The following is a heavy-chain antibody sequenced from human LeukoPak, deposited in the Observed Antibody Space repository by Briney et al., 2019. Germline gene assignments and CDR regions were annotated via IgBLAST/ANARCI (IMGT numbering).Heavy chain of an antibody. Sequence: PGGSLRLSCVGSGFTFSVHWVRQVPAKGLEWLTFIRHDGTDQHYADSVRGRFTISRDNSKNTVYLQMNSLRPVDTALYYCAKDGNWASVSWGQGTLVTVSS. CDR2: IRHDGTDQ. V-gene: IGHV3-30*02. CDR3: AKDGNWASVS. CDR1: GFTFS. J-gene: IGHJ5*02. D-gene: IGHD7-27*01.